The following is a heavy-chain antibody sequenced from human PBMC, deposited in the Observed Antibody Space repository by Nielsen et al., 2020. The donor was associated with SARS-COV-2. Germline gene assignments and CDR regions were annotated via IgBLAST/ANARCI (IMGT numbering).Heavy chain of an antibody. V-gene: IGHV4-34*01. D-gene: IGHD2-2*01. CDR3: ARGGGCSSTSCLNMDV. CDR1: GGSFSGYY. J-gene: IGHJ6*03. Sequence: SETLSLTCAVYGGSFSGYYWSWIRQPPGKGLEWIGEINQSGSTNYNPSLKSRVTISVDTSKNQFSLKLSSVTAADTAVYYCARGGGCSSTSCLNMDVWGEGTTVTVSS. CDR2: INQSGST.